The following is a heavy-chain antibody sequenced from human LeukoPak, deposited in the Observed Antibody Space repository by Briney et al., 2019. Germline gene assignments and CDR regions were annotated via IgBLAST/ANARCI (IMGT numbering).Heavy chain of an antibody. CDR3: ARAPAGSSKYEY. V-gene: IGHV4-4*07. CDR2: IYATGST. CDR1: GGSISSYS. Sequence: PSETLSLTCSVSGGSISSYSWTWIRQPAGKGLEWIGRIYATGSTNYNPSLKSRVTVSVDTSKSQFSLNLSSVTAADTAVYYCARAPAGSSKYEYWGQGVLVTVSS. J-gene: IGHJ4*02. D-gene: IGHD6-13*01.